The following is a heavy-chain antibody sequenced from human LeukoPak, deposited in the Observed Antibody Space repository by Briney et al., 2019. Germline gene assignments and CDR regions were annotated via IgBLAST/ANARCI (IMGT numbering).Heavy chain of an antibody. V-gene: IGHV3-23*01. CDR3: AKDSYGLDV. Sequence: GSLRLSCAVSKFIFTTYTMTWVRQAPGKGLEWVSSVSRGGASTYYADSVKGRFTISRDSSNNTVYLQMRSLRAEDTAVYNCAKDSYGLDVWGQGTTVSVSS. CDR1: KFIFTTYT. CDR2: VSRGGAST. J-gene: IGHJ6*02.